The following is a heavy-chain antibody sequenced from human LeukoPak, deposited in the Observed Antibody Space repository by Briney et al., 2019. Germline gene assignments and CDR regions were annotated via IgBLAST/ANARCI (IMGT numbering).Heavy chain of an antibody. CDR2: IGDDGSHK. CDR3: ARDTTSHYDY. Sequence: GGSLRLSCAASGFTFYIYAIHWVRQAPGKGLQWVAVIGDDGSHKDYVDSVKGRFTISRDNSKNTLYLQMNSLRAEDTAVYYCARDTTSHYDYWGQGTLVTVSS. V-gene: IGHV3-30-3*01. D-gene: IGHD1-1*01. J-gene: IGHJ4*02. CDR1: GFTFYIYA.